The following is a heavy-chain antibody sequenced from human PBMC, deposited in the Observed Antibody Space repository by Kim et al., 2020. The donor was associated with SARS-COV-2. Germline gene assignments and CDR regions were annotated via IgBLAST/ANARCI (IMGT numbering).Heavy chain of an antibody. V-gene: IGHV3-72*01. J-gene: IGHJ4*02. D-gene: IGHD3-3*02. Sequence: AASVKGRFTISRDDSKNSLYLQMSSLKTEDTAVYFCARVGIASTTGYIDYWGQGTLVTVSS. CDR3: ARVGIASTTGYIDY.